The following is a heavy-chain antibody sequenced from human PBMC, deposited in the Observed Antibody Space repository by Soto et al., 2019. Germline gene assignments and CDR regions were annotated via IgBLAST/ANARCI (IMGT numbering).Heavy chain of an antibody. CDR2: FDPEDGET. Sequence: SVKVSCKVSGYTLTELSMHWVRQAPGKGFEWMGGFDPEDGETIYAQKFQGRVTMTEDTSTDTAYMELSSLRSEDTAVYYCAXXXXXLXXXDHNXFXPWGQGTLVTVSS. J-gene: IGHJ5*02. CDR1: GYTLTELS. CDR3: AXXXXXLXXXDHNXFXP. V-gene: IGHV1-24*01.